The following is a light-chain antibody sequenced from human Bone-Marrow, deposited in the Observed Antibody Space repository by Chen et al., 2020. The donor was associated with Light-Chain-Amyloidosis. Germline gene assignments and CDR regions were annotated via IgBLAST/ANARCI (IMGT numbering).Light chain of an antibody. V-gene: IGLV2-14*01. Sequence: QSALTQPASVSGAPGQSINISCSGSSRDVGGYNYVSWYQQQPGKVPTRIIYEVRYRPSGISNLFSCSKSGTTASLTISCLQAEDEADYYCSSYTGATDNFVFGTGTKVTVL. CDR1: SRDVGGYNY. CDR2: EVR. CDR3: SSYTGATDNFV. J-gene: IGLJ1*01.